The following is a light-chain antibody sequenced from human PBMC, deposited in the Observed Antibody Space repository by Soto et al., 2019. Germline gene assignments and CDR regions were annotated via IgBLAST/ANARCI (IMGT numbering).Light chain of an antibody. CDR1: QTISRY. Sequence: DIQMTQSPSSLSASVGDRVSITCRASQTISRYLNWFQQKPGEAPNLLIYTVSTFQSGVPSRFSGTGCGTDFTLTINRLQPGDVATYSCQKYSSVPVFGPGTKVEIK. CDR2: TVS. V-gene: IGKV1-39*01. J-gene: IGKJ3*01. CDR3: QKYSSVPV.